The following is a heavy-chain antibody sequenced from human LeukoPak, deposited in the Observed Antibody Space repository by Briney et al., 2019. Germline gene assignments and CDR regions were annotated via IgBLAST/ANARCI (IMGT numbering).Heavy chain of an antibody. CDR3: ARERKTPKPHCSGGSCYSRYYYYYGMDV. CDR2: INRSGST. V-gene: IGHV4-34*01. J-gene: IGHJ6*02. CDR1: GGSFSGYY. Sequence: SETLSLTCAVYGGSFSGYYWSWIRQPPGKGLEWIGEINRSGSTNYNPSLKSRVTISVDTSKNQFSLKLSSVTAADTAVYYCARERKTPKPHCSGGSCYSRYYYYYGMDVWGQGTTVTVSS. D-gene: IGHD2-15*01.